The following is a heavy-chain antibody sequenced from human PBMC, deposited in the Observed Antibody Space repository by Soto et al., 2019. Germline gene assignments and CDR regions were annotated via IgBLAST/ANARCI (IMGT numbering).Heavy chain of an antibody. V-gene: IGHV4-30-2*01. D-gene: IGHD3-10*01. CDR1: GGSISSGGYS. Sequence: SETLSLTCAVSGGSISSGGYSWSWIRQPPGKGLEWIGYIYHSGSTYYNPSLKSRVTISVDRSKNQFSLKLSSVTAADTAVYYCARGYHYGSGSYSRTYYYYGMDVWGQGTTVTVSS. J-gene: IGHJ6*02. CDR3: ARGYHYGSGSYSRTYYYYGMDV. CDR2: IYHSGST.